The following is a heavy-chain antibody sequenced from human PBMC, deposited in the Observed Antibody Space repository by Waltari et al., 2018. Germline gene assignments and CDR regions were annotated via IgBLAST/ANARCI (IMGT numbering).Heavy chain of an antibody. J-gene: IGHJ3*02. CDR1: GFTFSSYA. CDR3: AKVYGRAPHDAFDI. D-gene: IGHD3-10*01. V-gene: IGHV3-23*04. CDR2: ISGRGGSK. Sequence: EVQLVESGGGLVQPGGSLRLSCAASGFTFSSYAMSWVRPAPGKGLEWVAAISGRGGSKSDADSVKVRCTTSRDNSKTTLYLQMNSLGAEDTAVYYCAKVYGRAPHDAFDIWVQGTMVTVSS.